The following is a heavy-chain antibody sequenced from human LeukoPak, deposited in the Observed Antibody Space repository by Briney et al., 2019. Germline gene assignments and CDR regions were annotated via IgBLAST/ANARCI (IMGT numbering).Heavy chain of an antibody. CDR1: GFTFSSYS. Sequence: KTGGSLRLSCAASGFTFSSYSMNWVRQAPGKGLEWVSSITSSSSFIYYADSVKGRFTISRDNAKNSLYLQMISLRAEDTAVYYCAREGLSVEMATADYWGQGTLVTVSS. J-gene: IGHJ4*02. D-gene: IGHD5-24*01. V-gene: IGHV3-21*01. CDR3: AREGLSVEMATADY. CDR2: ITSSSSFI.